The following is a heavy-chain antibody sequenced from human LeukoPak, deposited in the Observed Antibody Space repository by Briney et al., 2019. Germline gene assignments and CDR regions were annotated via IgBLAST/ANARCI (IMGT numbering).Heavy chain of an antibody. V-gene: IGHV4-30-2*01. Sequence: PSETLSLTCAVSGGSISSGGYSWSWIRQPPGKGLEWIGYIYHSGSTYYNPSLKSRVTISVDRSKSQFSLKLSSVTAADTAVYYCARVYGDHYFDYWGQGTLVTVSS. D-gene: IGHD4-17*01. CDR1: GGSISSGGYS. J-gene: IGHJ4*02. CDR2: IYHSGST. CDR3: ARVYGDHYFDY.